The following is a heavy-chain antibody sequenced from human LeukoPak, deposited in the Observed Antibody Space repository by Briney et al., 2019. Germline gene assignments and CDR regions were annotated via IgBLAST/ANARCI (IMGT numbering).Heavy chain of an antibody. CDR1: GGSISSGDYY. D-gene: IGHD6-13*01. Sequence: SQTLSLTCTVSGGSISSGDYYWSWIRQPPGKGLEWIGYIYYSGSTNYNPSLKSRVTISVDTSKNQFSLKLSSVTAADTAVYYCARAGSSWPYYYGMDVWGQGTTVTVSS. CDR2: IYYSGST. V-gene: IGHV4-30-4*01. CDR3: ARAGSSWPYYYGMDV. J-gene: IGHJ6*02.